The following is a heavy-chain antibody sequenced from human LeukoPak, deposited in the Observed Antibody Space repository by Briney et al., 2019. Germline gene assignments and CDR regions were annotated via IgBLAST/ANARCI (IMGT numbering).Heavy chain of an antibody. CDR2: LDWDDDK. D-gene: IGHD4-17*01. CDR3: ARISAYGDYYFDY. Sequence: SGPALVKPTQTLTLTCTFSGFSLITSGMCVSWIRQPPGKALEWLALLDWDDDKYYSTSLKTRLTISKDTFKNQVVLTMTNMDPVDTATYYCARISAYGDYYFDYWGQGTLVTVSS. CDR1: GFSLITSGMC. J-gene: IGHJ4*02. V-gene: IGHV2-70*01.